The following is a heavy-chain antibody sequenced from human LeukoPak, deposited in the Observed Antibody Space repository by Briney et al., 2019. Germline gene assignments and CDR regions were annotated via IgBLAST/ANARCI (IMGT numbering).Heavy chain of an antibody. CDR2: ISYDGSNK. V-gene: IGHV3-30-3*01. CDR3: ARWPYSSSYYFDY. Sequence: GGSLRLSCAASGFTFSSYAVHWVRQAPGKGLEWVAVISYDGSNKYYADSVRGRFTLSRDNAKNSLYLQMNSLRAEDTAVYYCARWPYSSSYYFDYWGQGTLVTVSS. J-gene: IGHJ4*02. CDR1: GFTFSSYA. D-gene: IGHD6-6*01.